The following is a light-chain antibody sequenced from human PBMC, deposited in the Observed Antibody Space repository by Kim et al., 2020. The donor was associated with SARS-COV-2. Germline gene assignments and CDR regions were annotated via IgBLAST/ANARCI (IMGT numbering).Light chain of an antibody. CDR3: LKHNTSPST. V-gene: IGKV1-17*01. CDR2: GAA. CDR1: QETRYD. Sequence: DIQMTQSPSSLSASVGDRVTITCRASQETRYDLGRYQQHPGIAPKRLIYGAASLQSGVPSRFSGSGSGTEFTLTISSLQPEDFATYFCLKHNTSPSTFGQGTRLEIK. J-gene: IGKJ5*01.